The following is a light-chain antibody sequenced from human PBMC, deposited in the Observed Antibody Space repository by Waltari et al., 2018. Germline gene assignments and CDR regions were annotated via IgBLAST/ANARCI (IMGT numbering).Light chain of an antibody. CDR2: GVS. Sequence: EIVMTQSPVTLSASPGESATLSCRASQRVGSDFGWYQQKPGQPPSLLICGVSTRASGVPVRFSGSRSGADFTLTISSLQSEDFAIYYCLQYHIWPRTFGQGTKLGIK. CDR1: QRVGSD. CDR3: LQYHIWPRT. J-gene: IGKJ2*01. V-gene: IGKV3-15*01.